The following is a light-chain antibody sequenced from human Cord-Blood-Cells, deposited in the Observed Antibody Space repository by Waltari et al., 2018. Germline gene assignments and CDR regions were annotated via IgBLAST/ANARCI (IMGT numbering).Light chain of an antibody. CDR1: SSDVGGYNY. Sequence: QSALTQPASVSGSPGQSITISCTGTSSDVGGYNYVSLYQQHPGKAPKLMIYDVSNRPSGGSNRFSGSKSGNTASLTIPGLQAEDEADYYCSSYTSSSTLVFGGGTKLTVL. V-gene: IGLV2-14*01. J-gene: IGLJ2*01. CDR2: DVS. CDR3: SSYTSSSTLV.